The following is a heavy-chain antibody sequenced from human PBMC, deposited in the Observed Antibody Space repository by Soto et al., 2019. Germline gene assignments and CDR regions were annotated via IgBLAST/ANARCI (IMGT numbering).Heavy chain of an antibody. CDR1: GYTFTSYG. Sequence: ASVKVSCKASGYTFTSYGISWVRQAPGQGLEWMGWISAYNGNTNYAQKLQGRVTMTTDTSTSTAYMELRSLRSDDTAVHYCAREGDLSFIGYDLFASYSWGFDPWGQGTLVTVSS. D-gene: IGHD5-12*01. CDR2: ISAYNGNT. V-gene: IGHV1-18*01. J-gene: IGHJ5*01. CDR3: AREGDLSFIGYDLFASYSWGFDP.